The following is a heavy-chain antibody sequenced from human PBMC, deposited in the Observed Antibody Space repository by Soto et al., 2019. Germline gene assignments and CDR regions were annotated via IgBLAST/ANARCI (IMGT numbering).Heavy chain of an antibody. CDR3: AYSSGWWRLDV. D-gene: IGHD6-19*01. V-gene: IGHV4-4*02. CDR2: KHHSGST. Sequence: QGHLQESGPGLVKPSGTLSLTCGVSGGSINNGYWWTWVRQPPGKGLEWIGEKHHSGSTNYNLSLKSRVSISLDKSTNQFSLILSSVTAADTAVYYCAYSSGWWRLDVWGQGTTVTVSS. J-gene: IGHJ6*02. CDR1: GGSINNGYW.